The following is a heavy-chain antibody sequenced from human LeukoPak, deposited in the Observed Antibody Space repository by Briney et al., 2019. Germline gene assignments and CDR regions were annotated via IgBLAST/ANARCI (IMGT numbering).Heavy chain of an antibody. J-gene: IGHJ4*02. V-gene: IGHV3-53*01. CDR1: GFIVSSNY. Sequence: PGGSLRLSCAASGFIVSSNYMNWVRQAPGKGLEWVSVIYTDGSTYYADSVKGRFTISRDISRNTVHLQMNSLRAGDTAVYYCAKDLSGTYSEFDYWGQGTLVTVSS. D-gene: IGHD1-26*01. CDR3: AKDLSGTYSEFDY. CDR2: IYTDGST.